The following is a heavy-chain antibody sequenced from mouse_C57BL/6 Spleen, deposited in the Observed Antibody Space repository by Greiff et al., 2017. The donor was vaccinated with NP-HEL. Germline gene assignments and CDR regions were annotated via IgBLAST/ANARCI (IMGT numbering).Heavy chain of an antibody. CDR3: ARGAEGYYAMDY. J-gene: IGHJ4*01. V-gene: IGHV1-63*01. CDR1: GYTFTNYW. Sequence: QVQLQQSGAELVRPGTSVKMSCKASGYTFTNYWIGWAKQRPGHGLEWIGDIYPGGGYTNYNQKFKGKATLTADKSSSTAYMQFSSLTSEDSAIYYCARGAEGYYAMDYWGQGTSVTVSS. CDR2: IYPGGGYT.